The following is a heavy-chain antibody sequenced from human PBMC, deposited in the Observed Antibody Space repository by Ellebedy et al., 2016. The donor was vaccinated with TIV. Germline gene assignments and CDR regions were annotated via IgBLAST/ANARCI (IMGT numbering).Heavy chain of an antibody. V-gene: IGHV4-31*03. CDR2: IFYSGST. CDR1: GGSINSAGYY. CDR3: ARGEAQGGSLLYES. J-gene: IGHJ5*02. D-gene: IGHD3-16*01. Sequence: SETLSLXXTVSGGSINSAGYYWSWIRQHPGKGLEWIGYIFYSGSTYYNPSLKSRFSISRDMSKNQFSLKLSSVTAADTAVFYCARGEAQGGSLLYESWGQGTLVTVSA.